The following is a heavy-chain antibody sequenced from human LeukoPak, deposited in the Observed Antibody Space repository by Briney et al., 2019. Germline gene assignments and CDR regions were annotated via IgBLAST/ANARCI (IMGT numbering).Heavy chain of an antibody. D-gene: IGHD6-19*01. Sequence: PGGSLRLSCAASGFTVSSNYMSWVRQAPGKGREWVSVIYSGGSTYYADSVKGRFTISRDNSKNTLYLQMNSLRAEDTAVYYCARREQWLAVDYWGQGTLVTVSS. CDR1: GFTVSSNY. J-gene: IGHJ4*02. CDR3: ARREQWLAVDY. CDR2: IYSGGST. V-gene: IGHV3-66*04.